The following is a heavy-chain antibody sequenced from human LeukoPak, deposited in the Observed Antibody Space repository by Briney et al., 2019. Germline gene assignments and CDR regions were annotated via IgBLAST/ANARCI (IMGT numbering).Heavy chain of an antibody. CDR2: INWNGGNT. Sequence: GGSLRLSCAASGFTFDDYGMNWVRQAPGKGLEWVSGINWNGGNTGYADSVKGRFTISRDNAKNSLYLQMNSLRAEDTAVYYCARVPSAYGSGSPARDYWGQGTLVTVSS. CDR1: GFTFDDYG. CDR3: ARVPSAYGSGSPARDY. J-gene: IGHJ4*02. V-gene: IGHV3-20*04. D-gene: IGHD3-10*01.